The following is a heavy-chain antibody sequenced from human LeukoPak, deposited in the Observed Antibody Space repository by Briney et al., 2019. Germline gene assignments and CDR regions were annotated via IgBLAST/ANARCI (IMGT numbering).Heavy chain of an antibody. J-gene: IGHJ2*01. Sequence: ASVKVSCKASGYTFTGYYMHWVRQAPGQGLEWMGWINPNSGGTNCAQKFQGRVTMTRDTSISTAYMELSRLRSDDTAVYYCARVYYSNSYDYWYFDLWGRGTLVTVSS. CDR1: GYTFTGYY. CDR2: INPNSGGT. CDR3: ARVYYSNSYDYWYFDL. V-gene: IGHV1-2*02. D-gene: IGHD6-13*01.